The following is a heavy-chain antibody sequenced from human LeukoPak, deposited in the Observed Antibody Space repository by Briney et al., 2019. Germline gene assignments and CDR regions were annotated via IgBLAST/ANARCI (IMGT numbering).Heavy chain of an antibody. J-gene: IGHJ4*02. CDR3: AKKRIYYGSGRDYFDY. CDR1: GFTFSSYA. V-gene: IGHV3-30*04. D-gene: IGHD3-10*01. Sequence: SLRLSCAASGFTFSSYAMHWVRQAPGKGLEWVAVISYDGSNKYYADSVRGRFTISRDNSKNTLYLQMSSLRAGDTAVYYCAKKRIYYGSGRDYFDYWGQGTLVTVSS. CDR2: ISYDGSNK.